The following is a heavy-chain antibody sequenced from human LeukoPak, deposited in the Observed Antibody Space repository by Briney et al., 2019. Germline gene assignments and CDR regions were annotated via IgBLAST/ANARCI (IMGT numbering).Heavy chain of an antibody. CDR2: IKEDGSEK. D-gene: IGHD3-22*01. V-gene: IGHV3-7*01. Sequence: GESLRLSCAASGFTLSRYWMTWVRQAPGKGLEWVANIKEDGSEKYYVDSVNGRFTISGDNAENSLYLQMNSLRVEDTAVYYCARYYYVDSGYSEDAFDVWGQGTMVTVSS. CDR1: GFTLSRYW. CDR3: ARYYYVDSGYSEDAFDV. J-gene: IGHJ3*01.